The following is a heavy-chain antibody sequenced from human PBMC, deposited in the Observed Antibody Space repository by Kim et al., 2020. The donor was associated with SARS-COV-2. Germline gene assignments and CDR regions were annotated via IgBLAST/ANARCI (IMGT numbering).Heavy chain of an antibody. Sequence: TNDAAFVKGRFTSSRDDAKNTFYLQMNNLGPDDTAIYYCARDLSWILFDFWGQGALVTVSS. V-gene: IGHV3-74*01. CDR3: ARDLSWILFDF. CDR2: T. D-gene: IGHD1-1*01. J-gene: IGHJ4*02.